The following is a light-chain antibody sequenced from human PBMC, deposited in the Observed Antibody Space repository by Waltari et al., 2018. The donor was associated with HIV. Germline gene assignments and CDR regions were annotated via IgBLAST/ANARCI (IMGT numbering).Light chain of an antibody. CDR3: AAWDDSLRGV. CDR2: RNN. Sequence: QSVLTQPPSASGTPGQRVTLSCSGTSSTIGSNYVSWYQQLPGTAPKLLIYRNNQRPSGVPDRFSGSKSGTSASLAISGLRSEDEADYYCAAWDDSLRGVFGGGTKLTVL. CDR1: SSTIGSNY. V-gene: IGLV1-47*01. J-gene: IGLJ2*01.